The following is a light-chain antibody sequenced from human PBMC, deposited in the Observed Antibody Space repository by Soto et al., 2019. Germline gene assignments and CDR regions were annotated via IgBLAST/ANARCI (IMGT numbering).Light chain of an antibody. CDR1: NSDVGGYNY. CDR2: EVN. V-gene: IGLV2-8*01. Sequence: QRELTRPVSATGFHGHAGTIFYTEINSDVGGYNYVSWYQQYPGKAPKLIIYEVNERPSGVPDRFSGSKSGNTASLTVSGLQTADEADYYCSSYAGSNWYVFGTGTKVTVL. CDR3: SSYAGSNWYV. J-gene: IGLJ1*01.